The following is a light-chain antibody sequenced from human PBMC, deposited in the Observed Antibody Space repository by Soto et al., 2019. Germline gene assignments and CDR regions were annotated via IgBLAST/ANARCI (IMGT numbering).Light chain of an antibody. V-gene: IGKV1-39*01. CDR3: QQTFSTPLT. Sequence: ENQVRQSPRARSASVGDRVTITCRASQSIGRFLNWHQQKPGKAPNXMINVASTLRSGVPSRFSGSGSGTDGNLTVYGLQPEDFETHVCQQTFSTPLTFAGGTKVEIK. J-gene: IGKJ4*01. CDR1: QSIGRF. CDR2: VAS.